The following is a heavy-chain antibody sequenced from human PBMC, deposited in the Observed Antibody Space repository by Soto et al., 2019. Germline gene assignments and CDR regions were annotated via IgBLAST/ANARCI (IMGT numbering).Heavy chain of an antibody. CDR2: IIPILGIA. CDR1: GGTFSSYT. J-gene: IGHJ4*02. D-gene: IGHD6-13*01. V-gene: IGHV1-69*04. Sequence: ASVKVSCKASGGTFSSYTISWVRQAPGQGLEWMGRIIPILGIANYAQKFQGRVTITADKSTSTAYMELSSLRSEDTAVYYCARDKDSRIAAAGYYFDYWGQGTLVTVSS. CDR3: ARDKDSRIAAAGYYFDY.